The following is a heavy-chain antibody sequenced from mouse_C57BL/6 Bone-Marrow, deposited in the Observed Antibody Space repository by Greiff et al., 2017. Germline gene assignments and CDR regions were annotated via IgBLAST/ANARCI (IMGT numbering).Heavy chain of an antibody. D-gene: IGHD1-1*01. CDR3: AFTTVVAQDWYCDV. CDR2: IDPSDSET. V-gene: IGHV1-52*01. J-gene: IGHJ1*03. CDR1: GYTFTSYW. Sequence: QVQLQQPGAELVRPGSSVKLSCKASGYTFTSYWMHWVKQRPIQGLEWIGNIDPSDSETHYNQKFKDKATLTVDKSSSTAYMQLSSLTSEDSAVYYCAFTTVVAQDWYCDVWGTGTTVTVSS.